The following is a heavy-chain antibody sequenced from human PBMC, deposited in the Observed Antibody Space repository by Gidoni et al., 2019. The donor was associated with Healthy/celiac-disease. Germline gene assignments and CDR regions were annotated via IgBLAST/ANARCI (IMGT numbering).Heavy chain of an antibody. D-gene: IGHD3-16*01. J-gene: IGHJ6*02. Sequence: EVQLVESGGGLVQPGGSLRLSCAASGFTFSSYSMNWVRQAPGKGLEWVAYISSSRSTIYYADSVKGRFTISRDNAKNSLYLQMNSLRDEDTAVYYCASLYLGRYYYYGMDVWGQGTTVTVSS. CDR2: ISSSRSTI. V-gene: IGHV3-48*02. CDR3: ASLYLGRYYYYGMDV. CDR1: GFTFSSYS.